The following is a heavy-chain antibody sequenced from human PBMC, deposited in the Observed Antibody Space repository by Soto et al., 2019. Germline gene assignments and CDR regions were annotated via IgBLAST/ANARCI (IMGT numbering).Heavy chain of an antibody. Sequence: QVQLVQSGAEVKKPGSSVKVSCKASGGTFSSYAISWVRQAPGQGLEWMGGIIPIFGTANYAQKFQGRVTITADESTSTAYMGLSSLRSEDTAVYYCAGGWLRAAHTGYYYYGMDVWGQGTTVTVSS. CDR1: GGTFSSYA. D-gene: IGHD5-12*01. V-gene: IGHV1-69*01. CDR2: IIPIFGTA. J-gene: IGHJ6*02. CDR3: AGGWLRAAHTGYYYYGMDV.